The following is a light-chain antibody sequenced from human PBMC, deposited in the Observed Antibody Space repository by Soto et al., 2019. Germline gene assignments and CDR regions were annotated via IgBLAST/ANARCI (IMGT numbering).Light chain of an antibody. CDR3: QQYGSSLWT. J-gene: IGKJ1*01. V-gene: IGKV3-20*01. Sequence: EIVLTQSPGTLSLSPGERATLSCRASQSVSSSYLAWYQHKPGQAPRLLIYGASSRATGIPDRFSGSGSGTDFTLTISRLEPEDFAVYYCQQYGSSLWTFGQGTTVEIK. CDR1: QSVSSSY. CDR2: GAS.